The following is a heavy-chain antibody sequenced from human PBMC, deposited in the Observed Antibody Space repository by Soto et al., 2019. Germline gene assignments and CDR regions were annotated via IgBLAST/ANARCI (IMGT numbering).Heavy chain of an antibody. CDR2: IYHSGNT. CDR3: VRDIISGSSRLHWFDP. D-gene: IGHD3-16*01. Sequence: GLEWIGSIYHSGNTYHNPSLRSRLTISVDTSMNQFSLNLRSVTAADTAVYYCVRDIISGSSRLHWFDPWGQGTLVTVSS. J-gene: IGHJ5*02. V-gene: IGHV4-38-2*02.